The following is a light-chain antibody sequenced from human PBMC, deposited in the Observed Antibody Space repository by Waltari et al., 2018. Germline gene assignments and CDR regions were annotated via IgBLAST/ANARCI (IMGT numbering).Light chain of an antibody. J-gene: IGLJ2*01. CDR1: GLGDTY. CDR3: QAWDDTTVV. V-gene: IGLV3-1*01. Sequence: SYELTQPPSVSVSPGQTATITCSGAGLGDTYVWWYQQKPGQSPVAVIYSDDKRPSGIPERFSGSNSGNTATLTIGGTQTTDEGDYYCQAWDDTTVVFGAGTKVTV. CDR2: SDD.